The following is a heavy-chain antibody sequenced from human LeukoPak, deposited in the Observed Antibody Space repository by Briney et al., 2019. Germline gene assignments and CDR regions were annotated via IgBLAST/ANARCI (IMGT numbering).Heavy chain of an antibody. V-gene: IGHV3-21*01. J-gene: IGHJ4*02. D-gene: IGHD3-9*01. Sequence: GGSLRLSCAASGFTFSRYSMNWVRQAPGKGLEWVSSISDDGKYIYYADSVKGRFSISRDNAKNSLYLQMNSLRAEDTAVYYCARIVTGYYNDDYWGQGTLVTVSS. CDR3: ARIVTGYYNDDY. CDR2: ISDDGKYI. CDR1: GFTFSRYS.